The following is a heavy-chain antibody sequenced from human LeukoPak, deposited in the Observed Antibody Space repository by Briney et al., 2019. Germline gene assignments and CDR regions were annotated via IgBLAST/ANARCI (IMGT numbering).Heavy chain of an antibody. CDR1: GFSLSTSGVG. J-gene: IGHJ5*02. D-gene: IGHD2-15*01. CDR3: VHRRFVNYCSGVSCYSEWFDP. Sequence: ESGPTLVNPTQTLTLTCTFSGFSLSTSGVGVGWIRQPPGKALEWLALIYWDDDKRYSPSLKSRLTITKDTSKNQVVLTMTNMDPVDTATYYCVHRRFVNYCSGVSCYSEWFDPWGQGTLVTVSS. V-gene: IGHV2-5*02. CDR2: IYWDDDK.